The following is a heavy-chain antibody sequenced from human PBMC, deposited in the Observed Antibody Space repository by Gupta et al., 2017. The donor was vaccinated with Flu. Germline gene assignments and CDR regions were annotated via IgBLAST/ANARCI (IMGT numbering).Heavy chain of an antibody. CDR3: ARGGRSGGTVGY. D-gene: IGHD2-15*01. V-gene: IGHV1-2*02. CDR2: INPNSGGT. Sequence: QVQLVQSGTEVKTPGASVTVSCKASGYTFTAYYMHWVRQAPGQGLEWMGWINPNSGGTNYAQKFQGRVTVTGDTSISTAYMELNSLRSDDTAVYDCARGGRSGGTVGYWGQGTLVTVSS. J-gene: IGHJ4*02. CDR1: GYTFTAYY.